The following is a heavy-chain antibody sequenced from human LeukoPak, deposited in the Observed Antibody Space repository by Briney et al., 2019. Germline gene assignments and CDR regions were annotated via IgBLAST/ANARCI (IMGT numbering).Heavy chain of an antibody. J-gene: IGHJ4*02. Sequence: GGSLRLSCAASGFTFDDYAMHWVRQAPGKDLEWVSAISGSGGSTYYADSVKGRFTISRDNSKNTLYLQMNSLRAEDTAVYYCAKDLYDSSGYFDYWGQGTLVTVSS. CDR3: AKDLYDSSGYFDY. V-gene: IGHV3-23*01. CDR2: ISGSGGST. CDR1: GFTFDDYA. D-gene: IGHD3-22*01.